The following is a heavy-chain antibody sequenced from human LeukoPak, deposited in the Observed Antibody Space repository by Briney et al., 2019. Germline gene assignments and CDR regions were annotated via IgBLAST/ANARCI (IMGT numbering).Heavy chain of an antibody. J-gene: IGHJ4*02. CDR2: ISSDGNDK. Sequence: GGSLRLSCAASGVTFISYGMHWVRQAPGKGLEWVALISSDGNDKLHGDSVKGRFTISRDDSKSTLYLQMNSLRAEDTAVYYCTTKVIRGNSGDDYDDWGQGTLVTVSS. CDR3: TTKVIRGNSGDDYDD. V-gene: IGHV3-30*03. CDR1: GVTFISYG. D-gene: IGHD5-12*01.